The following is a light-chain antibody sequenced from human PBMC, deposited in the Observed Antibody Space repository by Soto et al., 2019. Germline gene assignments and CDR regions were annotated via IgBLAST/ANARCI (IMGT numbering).Light chain of an antibody. J-gene: IGKJ4*01. V-gene: IGKV1-5*01. CDR3: QQYTRYPLT. CDR2: DAS. Sequence: DIQMTQSPSTLSASVGDRVTITCRASQSISSWLAWYQQKPGKAPKLLIYDASSLESGVPSRFSGSGSGTEFTLTISSLQPDDFETYYCQQYTRYPLTFGRPTKVDIX. CDR1: QSISSW.